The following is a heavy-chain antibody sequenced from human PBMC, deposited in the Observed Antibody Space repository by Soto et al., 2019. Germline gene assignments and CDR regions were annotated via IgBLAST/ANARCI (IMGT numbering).Heavy chain of an antibody. D-gene: IGHD6-19*01. J-gene: IGHJ4*02. Sequence: LRLSCAASGFTFSSCAMSWVRPAPGMGLQWVSAISDSGGATYYADSVRGRFTISRDNSKNTLYLQLSSLGAEDTAVYYCAKDKPAEGREWPVPIWGRGTLLTGSS. V-gene: IGHV3-23*01. CDR1: GFTFSSCA. CDR2: ISDSGGAT. CDR3: AKDKPAEGREWPVPI.